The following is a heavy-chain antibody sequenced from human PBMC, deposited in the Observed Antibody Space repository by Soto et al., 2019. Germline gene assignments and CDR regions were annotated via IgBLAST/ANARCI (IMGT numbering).Heavy chain of an antibody. Sequence: GGSLRLSCAASGFTFDDYAMHWVRQAPGKGLEWVSGISWNSGSIGYADSVKGRFTISRDNAKNSLYLQMNSLRAEDTALYYCALTTVTTTRWGQGTLVTVSS. J-gene: IGHJ4*02. CDR3: ALTTVTTTR. D-gene: IGHD4-4*01. CDR1: GFTFDDYA. V-gene: IGHV3-9*01. CDR2: ISWNSGSI.